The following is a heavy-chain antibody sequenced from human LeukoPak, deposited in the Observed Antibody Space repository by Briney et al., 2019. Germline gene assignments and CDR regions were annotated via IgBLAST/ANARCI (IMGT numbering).Heavy chain of an antibody. J-gene: IGHJ3*02. D-gene: IGHD3-22*01. Sequence: GGSLRLSCAASGFTFSSYEMNWVRQAPGKGLEWVSYISSSGSTIYYADSVKGRFTIPRDNAKNSLYLQMNSLRAEDTALYYCAKDMGNYYDSSGPDDAFDIWGQGTMVTVSS. CDR3: AKDMGNYYDSSGPDDAFDI. V-gene: IGHV3-48*03. CDR2: ISSSGSTI. CDR1: GFTFSSYE.